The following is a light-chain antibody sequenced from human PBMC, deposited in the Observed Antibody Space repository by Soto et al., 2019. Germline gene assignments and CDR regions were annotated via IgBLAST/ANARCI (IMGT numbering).Light chain of an antibody. V-gene: IGKV3-20*01. CDR1: QSVSTSY. Sequence: EIVLTQSPGTLSLSPGERATLSCRASQSVSTSYLAWYQQKPGQAPRLLIYGASSRATGIPDRFSGSGSGADITLTISRVEPEDLAVYFCQQYGSVPLTFGGGTKVEIK. J-gene: IGKJ4*01. CDR2: GAS. CDR3: QQYGSVPLT.